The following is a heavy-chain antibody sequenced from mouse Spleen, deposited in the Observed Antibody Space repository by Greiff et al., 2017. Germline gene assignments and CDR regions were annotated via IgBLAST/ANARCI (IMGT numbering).Heavy chain of an antibody. V-gene: IGHV5-17*01. D-gene: IGHD2-10*01. Sequence: EVKLVESGGGLVKPGGSLKLSCAASGFTFSDYGMHWVRQAPEKGLEWVAYISSGSSTIYYADTVKGRFTISRDNAKNTLFLQMTSLRSEDTAMYYCARTYDGSYAFAYWGQGTLVTVSA. J-gene: IGHJ3*01. CDR2: ISSGSSTI. CDR1: GFTFSDYG. CDR3: ARTYDGSYAFAY.